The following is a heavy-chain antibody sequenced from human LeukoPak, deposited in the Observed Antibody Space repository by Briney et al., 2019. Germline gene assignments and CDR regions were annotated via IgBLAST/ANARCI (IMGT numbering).Heavy chain of an antibody. J-gene: IGHJ5*02. CDR3: ARDQEGIVVVPAATHGRNWFDP. D-gene: IGHD2-2*01. CDR1: GYTFTGYY. Sequence: GALVKVSCKASGYTFTGYYMNWVRQAPGQGLEWMGWINPNSGGTNYAQKFQGRVTMTRDTSISTAYMELSRLRSDDTAVYYCARDQEGIVVVPAATHGRNWFDPWGQGTLVTVSS. V-gene: IGHV1-2*02. CDR2: INPNSGGT.